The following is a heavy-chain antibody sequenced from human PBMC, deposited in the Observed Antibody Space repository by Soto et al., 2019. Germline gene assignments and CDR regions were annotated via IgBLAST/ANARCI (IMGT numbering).Heavy chain of an antibody. CDR2: IKSKTDGGTT. V-gene: IGHV3-15*01. D-gene: IGHD2-2*01. Sequence: GGSLRLSCAASGFTFSNAWMSWVRQAPGKGLEWVGRIKSKTDGGTTDYAAPVKGRFTISRDDSKNTLYLQMNSLKTEDTAVYYCTTGREDIVVVPAVMRYYYYYMDVWGKGTTVTVSS. CDR3: TTGREDIVVVPAVMRYYYYYMDV. CDR1: GFTFSNAW. J-gene: IGHJ6*03.